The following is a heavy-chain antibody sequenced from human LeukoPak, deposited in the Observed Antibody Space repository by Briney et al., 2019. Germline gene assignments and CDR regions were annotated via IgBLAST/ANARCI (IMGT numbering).Heavy chain of an antibody. CDR2: INHSGSI. CDR1: GGSFSGYY. CDR3: ARTPATYYYDSSGYYGVIFQH. Sequence: SETLSLTCAVYGGSFSGYYWSWIRQPPGKGLEWIGEINHSGSINYNPSLKSRVTISVDTSKNQFSLKLSSVTAADTAVYYCARTPATYYYDSSGYYGVIFQHWGQGTLVTVSS. V-gene: IGHV4-34*01. J-gene: IGHJ1*01. D-gene: IGHD3-22*01.